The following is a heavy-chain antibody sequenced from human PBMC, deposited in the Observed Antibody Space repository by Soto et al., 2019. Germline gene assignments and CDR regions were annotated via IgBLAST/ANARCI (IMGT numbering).Heavy chain of an antibody. V-gene: IGHV4-31*03. CDR2: IYYSGST. Sequence: QVQLQESGPGLVKPSQTLSLTCTVSGGSISSGGYYWSWIRQHPGKGLEWIGYIYYSGSTYYNPSLKSRVTISVDTSKNQFSLKLSSVTAAATAVYYCARDRRLAYVNWFDPWGQGTLVTVSS. D-gene: IGHD3-3*02. CDR1: GGSISSGGYY. J-gene: IGHJ5*02. CDR3: ARDRRLAYVNWFDP.